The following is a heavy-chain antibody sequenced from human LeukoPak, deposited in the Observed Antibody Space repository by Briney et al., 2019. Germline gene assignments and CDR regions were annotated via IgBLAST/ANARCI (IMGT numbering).Heavy chain of an antibody. CDR3: ARDGASRGLDY. V-gene: IGHV3-33*07. J-gene: IGHJ4*02. Sequence: GGSLRLSCAASGFIFSSYGMYWVRQAPGKGLEWVAVIWYDGSNKYYGDSMKGRFTVSRDNSNNTLYLQMNSLRAEDTAVYYCARDGASRGLDYWGQGTLVTVSS. D-gene: IGHD3-10*01. CDR2: IWYDGSNK. CDR1: GFIFSSYG.